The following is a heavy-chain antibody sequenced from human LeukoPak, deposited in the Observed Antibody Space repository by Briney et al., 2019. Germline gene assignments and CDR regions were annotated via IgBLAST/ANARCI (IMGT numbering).Heavy chain of an antibody. CDR3: ARAYGSSWYLDY. D-gene: IGHD6-13*01. Sequence: SETLSLTCTVSGGSISSRGYYWSWIRQHPGKGLEWIGYIYYSGSTYYNPSLKSRVTISVDTSKNQFSLKLSSVTAADTAVYYCARAYGSSWYLDYWGQGTLVTVSS. J-gene: IGHJ4*02. V-gene: IGHV4-31*03. CDR1: GGSISSRGYY. CDR2: IYYSGST.